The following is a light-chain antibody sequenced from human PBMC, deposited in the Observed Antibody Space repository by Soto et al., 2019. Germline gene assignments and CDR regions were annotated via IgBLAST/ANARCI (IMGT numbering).Light chain of an antibody. CDR2: EVS. Sequence: QSALTQPASVSGSPGQSITISCTGTNSDVGGYNYVSWYQQHPGKAPKLIIYEVSNRPSGVSNRFSGSKSGNTASLTISGLQADDEADYYCSSYTRSTTLLFGGGTKLTVL. CDR3: SSYTRSTTLL. J-gene: IGLJ2*01. V-gene: IGLV2-14*01. CDR1: NSDVGGYNY.